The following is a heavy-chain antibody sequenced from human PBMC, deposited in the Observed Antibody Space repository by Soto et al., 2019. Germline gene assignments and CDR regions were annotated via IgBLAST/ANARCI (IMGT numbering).Heavy chain of an antibody. Sequence: ASVKVSCKASGYTFNGNYLHWVRQAPGQRLEWMGWINPKSGGTNYAQKFQGRVTMTRDTSLSAAYMELSSLRSDDTAVYYCARGERGVPTAAYFYGMDVWGQGTTVTVSS. CDR1: GYTFNGNY. CDR3: ARGERGVPTAAYFYGMDV. D-gene: IGHD2-2*01. V-gene: IGHV1-2*02. J-gene: IGHJ6*02. CDR2: INPKSGGT.